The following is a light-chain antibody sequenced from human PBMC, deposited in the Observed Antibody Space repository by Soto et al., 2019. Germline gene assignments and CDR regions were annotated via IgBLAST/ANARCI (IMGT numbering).Light chain of an antibody. CDR2: EAT. V-gene: IGLV2-23*01. J-gene: IGLJ3*02. Sequence: QSALTQPASVSGSPGQSITISCTGTNSDVGSYKFVSWYQQHPGEVPKLIIYEATKRPSGLSNRFSGSKSGNTASLTISGLQAEDEADYYCCSFAGGGATWVFGGGTKGTVL. CDR1: NSDVGSYKF. CDR3: CSFAGGGATWV.